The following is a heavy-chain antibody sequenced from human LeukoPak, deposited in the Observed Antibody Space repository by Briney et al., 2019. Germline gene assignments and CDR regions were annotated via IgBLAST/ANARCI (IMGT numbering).Heavy chain of an antibody. CDR1: GGSLSSSNW. Sequence: SETLSLTCAVSGGSLSSSNWWSWVRQPPGKGLEWIGEIYHSGSTNYNPSLKSRVTISVDKSKNQFSLKLSSVTAADTAVYYCARDPYCGGDCPYYFDYWGQGTLVTVSS. J-gene: IGHJ4*02. CDR2: IYHSGST. CDR3: ARDPYCGGDCPYYFDY. V-gene: IGHV4-4*02. D-gene: IGHD2-21*02.